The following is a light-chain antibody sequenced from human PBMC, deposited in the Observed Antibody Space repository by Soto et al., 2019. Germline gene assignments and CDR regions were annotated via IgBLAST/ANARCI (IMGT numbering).Light chain of an antibody. Sequence: QSVLTQPPSVSGAPGQRVTISCTGSSSNIGAGYDVHWYQQLPGKAPKLLLYYDDMLSSGVSDRFSGSKSGTSASLAISGLQNDDEGDYYCAIWDDSVDGWVFGGGTKLTVL. CDR3: AIWDDSVDGWV. CDR2: YDD. CDR1: SSNIGAGYD. V-gene: IGLV1-36*01. J-gene: IGLJ3*02.